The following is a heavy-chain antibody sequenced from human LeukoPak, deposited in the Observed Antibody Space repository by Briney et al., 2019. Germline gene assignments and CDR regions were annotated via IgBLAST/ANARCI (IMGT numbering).Heavy chain of an antibody. CDR3: ARIRGVSIGYFDY. D-gene: IGHD6-6*01. V-gene: IGHV3-30*04. CDR2: ISYDGSNK. Sequence: PGGSLRLSCAASGFTFSSYAMHWVRQAPGKGLEWVAVISYDGSNKYYADSVKGRFTISRDNSKNTLYLQMNSMRAEDTAVYYCARIRGVSIGYFDYWGQGTLVTVSS. J-gene: IGHJ4*02. CDR1: GFTFSSYA.